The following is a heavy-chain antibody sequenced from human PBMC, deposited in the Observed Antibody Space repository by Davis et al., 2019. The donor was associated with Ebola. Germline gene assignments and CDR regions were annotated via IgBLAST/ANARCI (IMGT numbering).Heavy chain of an antibody. CDR3: ARGDVLRFLEWFHSPYYYYGMDV. J-gene: IGHJ6*02. Sequence: GESLKISCAASGFTFSSYSMNWVRQAPGKGLEWVSYISSSSSTIYYADSVKGRFTISRDNAKNSLYLQMNSLRDEDTAVYYCARGDVLRFLEWFHSPYYYYGMDVWGQGTTVTVSS. CDR2: ISSSSSTI. V-gene: IGHV3-48*02. D-gene: IGHD3-3*01. CDR1: GFTFSSYS.